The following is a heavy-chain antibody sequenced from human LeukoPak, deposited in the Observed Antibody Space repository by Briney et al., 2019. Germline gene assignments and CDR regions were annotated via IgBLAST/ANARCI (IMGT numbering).Heavy chain of an antibody. V-gene: IGHV1-2*02. CDR3: ARSARWRYGPGFVGNY. D-gene: IGHD2-21*01. J-gene: IGHJ4*02. Sequence: ASVKVSCKASGYTFTGYYMHWGRQAPGQGLEWMGWINPNSGGTNYAQKFQGRVTMARDTSISTAYMELSRLRSDDTAVYYCARSARWRYGPGFVGNYWGQGTLVTVSS. CDR2: INPNSGGT. CDR1: GYTFTGYY.